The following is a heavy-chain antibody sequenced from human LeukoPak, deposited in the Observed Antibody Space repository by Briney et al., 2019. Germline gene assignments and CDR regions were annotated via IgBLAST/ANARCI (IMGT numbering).Heavy chain of an antibody. J-gene: IGHJ4*02. CDR2: INHNGNT. CDR3: TRRSYGSGSYYDGWYFDY. D-gene: IGHD3-10*01. Sequence: SETLSLICGVYGGSFSGYHWNWIRQAPGKGLEWIGEINHNGNTNYNPSLKGRVTISVDTSKNQFSLKLNSVTAADTAVYYCTRRSYGSGSYYDGWYFDYWGQGTLVTVSS. V-gene: IGHV4-34*01. CDR1: GGSFSGYH.